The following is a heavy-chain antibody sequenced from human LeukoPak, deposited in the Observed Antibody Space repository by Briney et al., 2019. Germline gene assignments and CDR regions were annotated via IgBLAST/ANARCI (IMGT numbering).Heavy chain of an antibody. CDR2: IKRDGSEK. CDR1: GFTFTDYW. CDR3: AAAGDY. J-gene: IGHJ4*02. V-gene: IGHV3-7*01. D-gene: IGHD3-10*01. Sequence: PGGSLRLSCAASGFTFTDYWMSWVRQAPGKGLEWVANIKRDGSEKYYVDSVKGRFTISRDNAKNSLYLQMNSLRDEDTAIYYCAAAGDYWGQGTLVTVSS.